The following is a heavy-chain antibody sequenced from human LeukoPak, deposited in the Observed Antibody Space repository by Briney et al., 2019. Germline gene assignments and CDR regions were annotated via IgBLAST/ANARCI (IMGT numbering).Heavy chain of an antibody. CDR3: ARDRAGGYDSSGYYYVLYYFDY. Sequence: SVKVSCKASGGTFSSYAISWVRQAPGQGLEWMGRIIPILGIANYAQKFQGRVTMTTDTSTSTAYMELRSLRSDDTAVYYCARDRAGGYDSSGYYYVLYYFDYWGQGTLVTVSS. CDR1: GGTFSSYA. J-gene: IGHJ4*02. CDR2: IIPILGIA. D-gene: IGHD3-22*01. V-gene: IGHV1-69*04.